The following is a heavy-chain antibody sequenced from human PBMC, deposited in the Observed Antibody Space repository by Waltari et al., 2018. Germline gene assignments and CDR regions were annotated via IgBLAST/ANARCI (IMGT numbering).Heavy chain of an antibody. D-gene: IGHD2-21*01. J-gene: IGHJ4*01. CDR1: GEPFSGYF. CDR3: ARYGEVPPNYFFDF. Sequence: QVQLHQWGAGLLKPSETLSLTCAVSGEPFSGYFWSCIRQPPGKSRGWLGAIHYAGSTNYKPSLKSRLSLSVDTTKKHFSLRLTSVTAADTGMYFCARYGEVPPNYFFDFWGQGIRVTVSS. V-gene: IGHV4-34*01. CDR2: IHYAGST.